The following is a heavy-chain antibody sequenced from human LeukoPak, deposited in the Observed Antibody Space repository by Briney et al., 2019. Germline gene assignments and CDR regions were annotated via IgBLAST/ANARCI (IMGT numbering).Heavy chain of an antibody. CDR3: ARQPGIAAAGTRWFDP. J-gene: IGHJ5*02. CDR1: GYTFTGYY. D-gene: IGHD6-13*01. CDR2: INPNSGGT. Sequence: ASVKVSCKASGYTFTGYYMHWVRQAPGQGLEWMGWINPNSGGTNYEQKFQGRVTMTRDTSISTAYMELSRLRSDDTAVYYCARQPGIAAAGTRWFDPWGQGTLVTVSS. V-gene: IGHV1-2*02.